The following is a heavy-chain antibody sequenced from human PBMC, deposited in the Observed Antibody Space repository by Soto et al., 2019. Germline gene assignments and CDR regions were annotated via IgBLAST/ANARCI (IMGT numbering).Heavy chain of an antibody. V-gene: IGHV1-3*01. CDR3: ARGPSYSDSYFDH. D-gene: IGHD4-17*01. J-gene: IGHJ4*02. Sequence: ASVKVSCKASGYTFTSYAMHWVRQAPGQRLEWMGWINAGNGNTKYSQKIQGRVTITRDTSASTAYMELSSLRSEDTAVYYCARGPSYSDSYFDHWGQGTLVTVSS. CDR2: INAGNGNT. CDR1: GYTFTSYA.